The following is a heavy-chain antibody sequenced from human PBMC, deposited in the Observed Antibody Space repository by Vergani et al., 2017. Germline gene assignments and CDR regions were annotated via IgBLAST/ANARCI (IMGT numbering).Heavy chain of an antibody. CDR3: AKSRASLDLWGEHFQH. V-gene: IGHV3-23*01. D-gene: IGHD3-16*01. Sequence: EVHLLESGVGLIQPGGSLRISCAASGFTFSTYAMSWVRQVPGKGLEWVATIDNSGRSIYYTDSVKGRFTISRDNSKSTLFLQMNSLSAEDTALYYCAKSRASLDLWGEHFQHWGRGTLVTVSS. J-gene: IGHJ1*01. CDR1: GFTFSTYA. CDR2: IDNSGRSI.